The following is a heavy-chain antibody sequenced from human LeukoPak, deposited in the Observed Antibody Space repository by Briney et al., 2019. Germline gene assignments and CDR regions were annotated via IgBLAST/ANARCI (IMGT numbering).Heavy chain of an antibody. CDR2: IRSKAYGGTT. V-gene: IGHV3-49*04. Sequence: GSPRLSCTASGFTFGDYAMSWVCQAPGKGLEWVGFIRSKAYGGTTEYAASVKGRFTISRDDSKNITYLQMNSLKTEDTAVYYCTRVGSSSSFDYWGQGTLVTVSS. J-gene: IGHJ4*02. CDR1: GFTFGDYA. D-gene: IGHD6-6*01. CDR3: TRVGSSSSFDY.